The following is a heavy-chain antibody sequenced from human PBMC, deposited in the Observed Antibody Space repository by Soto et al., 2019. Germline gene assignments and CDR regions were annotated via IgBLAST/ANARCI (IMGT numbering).Heavy chain of an antibody. CDR1: GYTFTSYG. CDR2: ISAYNGNT. CDR3: AREGQQLRVSYYGMDV. D-gene: IGHD6-13*01. J-gene: IGHJ6*02. V-gene: IGHV1-18*01. Sequence: GASVKVSCKASGYTFTSYGISWVRQAPGQGLERMGWISAYNGNTNYAQKLQGRVTMTTDTSTSTAYMELRSLRSDDTAVYYCAREGQQLRVSYYGMDVWGQGTTVTVS.